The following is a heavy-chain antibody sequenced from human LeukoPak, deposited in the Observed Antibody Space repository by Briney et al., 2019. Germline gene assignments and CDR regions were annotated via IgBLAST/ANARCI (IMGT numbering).Heavy chain of an antibody. Sequence: ASVKVSCKASGYTFTSYAIHWVRQAPGQRLEWMGWISAGNGNTKYSQNFQGRVTFISNTSATTAFMELSSLRSEDAAVYYCARDLVGSSSGWGQGTLVTVSS. CDR3: ARDLVGSSSG. CDR2: ISAGNGNT. J-gene: IGHJ4*02. CDR1: GYTFTSYA. V-gene: IGHV1-3*01. D-gene: IGHD6-6*01.